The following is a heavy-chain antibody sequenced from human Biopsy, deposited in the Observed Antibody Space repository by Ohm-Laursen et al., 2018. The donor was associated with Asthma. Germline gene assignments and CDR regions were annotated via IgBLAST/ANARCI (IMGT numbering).Heavy chain of an antibody. V-gene: IGHV1-69*04. CDR1: GGSFSNFA. D-gene: IGHD3-22*01. CDR3: ARSYDTDSYPVLVLDY. J-gene: IGHJ4*02. Sequence: ASVKVSCKSSGGSFSNFAFSWVRQAPGHGLEWMGTILTKFDITSYAEKFQGRVTITADKSTSTTYMELSRLRSEDTAVYYCARSYDTDSYPVLVLDYWGQGTLVTVSS. CDR2: ILTKFDIT.